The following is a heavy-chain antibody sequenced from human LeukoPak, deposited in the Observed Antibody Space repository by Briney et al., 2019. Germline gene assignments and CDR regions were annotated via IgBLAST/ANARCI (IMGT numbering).Heavy chain of an antibody. CDR3: VRGWSRGAFDI. D-gene: IGHD2-15*01. CDR1: GASISSSSHC. CDR2: VYNSGNT. V-gene: IGHV4-39*02. J-gene: IGHJ3*02. Sequence: PSETLSLTCTVSGASISSSSHCWGWIRQPPGKGLEWIGSVYNSGNTYYSPSLKSRVTISVDTSKKHFSLKLRSVTAADTAVYYCVRGWSRGAFDIWGQGTMVTVSP.